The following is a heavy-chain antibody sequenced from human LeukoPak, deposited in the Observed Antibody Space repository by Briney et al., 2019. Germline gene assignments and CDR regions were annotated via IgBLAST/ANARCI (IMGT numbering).Heavy chain of an antibody. J-gene: IGHJ4*02. D-gene: IGHD3-22*01. Sequence: PSETLSLTCAVSGGSISSSNYYWGWIRQPPGKGLEWIGNIYYTGGTYYNPSLTSRVTISVDSSKNHFSLKLTSVTAADTAVYYCASILNPNYFDTSGYYDYWGQGTLVTVSS. CDR2: IYYTGGT. V-gene: IGHV4-39*07. CDR3: ASILNPNYFDTSGYYDY. CDR1: GGSISSSNYY.